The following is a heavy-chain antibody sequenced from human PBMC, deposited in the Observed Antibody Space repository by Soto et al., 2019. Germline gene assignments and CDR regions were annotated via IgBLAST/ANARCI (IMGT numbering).Heavy chain of an antibody. CDR1: GFTFSSYA. J-gene: IGHJ4*02. D-gene: IGHD6-13*01. CDR3: ARNHLTAVADY. Sequence: QVQLVESGGGVVQPGRSLRLSCTASGFTFSSYAMHWVRQAPGKGLEWVALISYDGSNEYYADSVKGRFTISRDNSKNTLYLQMNIQNAENTAVYYCARNHLTAVADYWGQGTLVTVSS. V-gene: IGHV3-30-3*01. CDR2: ISYDGSNE.